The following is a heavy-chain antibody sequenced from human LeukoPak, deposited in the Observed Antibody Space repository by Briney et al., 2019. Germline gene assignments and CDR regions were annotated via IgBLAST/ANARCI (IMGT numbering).Heavy chain of an antibody. Sequence: ASVKVSCKASGYTFTGYYMHWVGQAPGQGLEWMGRINPNSGGTNYAQKFQGRVTMTSDTSISTAYKERSRLRSDDTAVYYCARPPKGLLWFGELITPDTDNWFDPWGQGTLVTVSS. CDR2: INPNSGGT. V-gene: IGHV1-2*06. CDR1: GYTFTGYY. J-gene: IGHJ5*02. CDR3: ARPPKGLLWFGELITPDTDNWFDP. D-gene: IGHD3-10*01.